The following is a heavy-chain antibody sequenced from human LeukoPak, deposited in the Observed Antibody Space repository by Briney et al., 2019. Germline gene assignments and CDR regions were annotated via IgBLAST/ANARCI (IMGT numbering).Heavy chain of an antibody. D-gene: IGHD3-10*01. CDR2: IYHSGST. Sequence: SETLSLTCAVSGGSISSGYYWGWIRQPSGKGLEWIGSIYHSGSTYYNPSLKSRVTISVDTSKNQFSLKLSSVTAADTAVYYCARGRYYGSGSRPYYYYYMDVWGKGTTVT. J-gene: IGHJ6*03. V-gene: IGHV4-38-2*01. CDR3: ARGRYYGSGSRPYYYYYMDV. CDR1: GGSISSGYY.